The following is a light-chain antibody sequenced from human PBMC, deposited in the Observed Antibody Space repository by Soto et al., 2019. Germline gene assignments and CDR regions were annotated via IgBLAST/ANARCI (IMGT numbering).Light chain of an antibody. CDR3: QQYNNWPYT. CDR2: GAS. Sequence: IVMTQSPATLSVSPGERATLSCRASQSVNSNLAWYQQKLGQAPRLLIYGASTRATGIPARFSGSGSGTEFTLTISSLQSEDCTIYYCQQYNNWPYTFGQGTKVEI. CDR1: QSVNSN. J-gene: IGKJ2*01. V-gene: IGKV3-15*01.